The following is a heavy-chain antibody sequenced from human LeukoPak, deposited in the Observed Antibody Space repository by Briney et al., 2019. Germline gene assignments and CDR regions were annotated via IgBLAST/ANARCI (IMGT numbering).Heavy chain of an antibody. CDR1: GGSISSSSYY. CDR3: AGQVLHSRVYSSGWHFDY. Sequence: SETLSLTCTVSGGSISSSSYYWGWLRQPPGKGLEWIGSIYYSGSTYYNPSLKSRVTISVDTSKNQFSLKLSSVTAADTAVYYCAGQVLHSRVYSSGWHFDYWGQGTLVTVSS. J-gene: IGHJ4*02. V-gene: IGHV4-39*07. CDR2: IYYSGST. D-gene: IGHD6-19*01.